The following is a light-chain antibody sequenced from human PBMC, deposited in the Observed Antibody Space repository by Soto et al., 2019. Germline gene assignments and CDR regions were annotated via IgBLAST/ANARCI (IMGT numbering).Light chain of an antibody. V-gene: IGKV3-15*01. J-gene: IGKJ3*01. CDR3: QQYHHWPPKVT. CDR1: QSINTN. CDR2: GAS. Sequence: DIVMTQSPATLSVSPGERATLSCRASQSINTNLAWYQQKPGQAPRPLIYGASTRATVIPARFSGSGSGTEFTLTISGLQADDFAVYYCQQYHHWPPKVTFGPGTRVDI.